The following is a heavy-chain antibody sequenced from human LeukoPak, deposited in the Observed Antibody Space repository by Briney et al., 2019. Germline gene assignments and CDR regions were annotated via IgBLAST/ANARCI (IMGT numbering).Heavy chain of an antibody. CDR3: AASGYSTRWYYYDF. Sequence: PSETLSLTCTVSGGSIGSSSYYWGWIRQPPGKGLEWIGSIYYSGSSYYTPSLKSRLTISVDTSKDQFSLKLTSVTAADTAVYYCAASGYSTRWYYYDFWGQGTLVTVSS. J-gene: IGHJ4*02. CDR1: GGSIGSSSYY. D-gene: IGHD2-8*01. CDR2: IYYSGSS. V-gene: IGHV4-39*01.